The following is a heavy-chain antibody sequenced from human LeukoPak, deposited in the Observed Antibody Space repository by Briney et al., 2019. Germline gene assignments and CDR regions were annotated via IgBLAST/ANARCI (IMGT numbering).Heavy chain of an antibody. CDR2: ISAYNGNT. J-gene: IGHJ4*02. D-gene: IGHD5-18*01. CDR1: GYTFTSYG. CDR3: ARVQGTAMNMAMGYFDY. V-gene: IGHV1-18*01. Sequence: ASVKVSCKASGYTFTSYGISWVRQAPGQGLEWMGWISAYNGNTNYAQKLQGRVTMTTDTSTSTAYMELRSLRSDDTAVYYCARVQGTAMNMAMGYFDYWGQGTLVTVSS.